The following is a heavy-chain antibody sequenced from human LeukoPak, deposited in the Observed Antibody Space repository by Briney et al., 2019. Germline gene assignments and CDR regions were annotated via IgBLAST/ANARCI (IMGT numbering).Heavy chain of an antibody. Sequence: GASVKVSCKVSGYTLTELSMHWVRQAPGQGLEWMGWINPNSGGTNYAQKFQGRVTMTRDTSISTAYMELSRLRSDDAAVYYCAREWYCSGGSCYYSNHFDYWGQGTLVTVSS. D-gene: IGHD2-15*01. CDR1: GYTLTELS. V-gene: IGHV1-2*02. CDR3: AREWYCSGGSCYYSNHFDY. J-gene: IGHJ4*02. CDR2: INPNSGGT.